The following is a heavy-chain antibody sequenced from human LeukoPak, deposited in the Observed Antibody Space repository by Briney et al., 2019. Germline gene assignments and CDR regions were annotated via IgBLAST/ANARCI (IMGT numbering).Heavy chain of an antibody. D-gene: IGHD3-16*02. V-gene: IGHV1-8*03. Sequence: ASVKVSCKASGYTFTSYDINWVRQATGQGLEWMGWMNPNSGNTGYAQKFQGRVTITRNTSISTAYMELSSLRSEDAAVYYCARIRAYYDYVWGSYRYTVDYWGQGTLVTVSS. CDR1: GYTFTSYD. CDR3: ARIRAYYDYVWGSYRYTVDY. CDR2: MNPNSGNT. J-gene: IGHJ4*02.